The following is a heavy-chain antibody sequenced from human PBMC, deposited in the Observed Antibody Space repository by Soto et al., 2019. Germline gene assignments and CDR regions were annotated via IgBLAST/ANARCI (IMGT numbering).Heavy chain of an antibody. CDR2: IYYSGST. CDR1: GGSISSYY. J-gene: IGHJ3*02. CDR3: ARGGVLDIVVVVAATGAFAI. D-gene: IGHD2-15*01. Sequence: SETLSLTCTVSGGSISSYYWSWIRQPPGKGLEWIGYIYYSGSTNYNPSLKSRVTISVDTSKNQFSLKLSSVTAADTAVYYCARGGVLDIVVVVAATGAFAIWGQGTMVTVSS. V-gene: IGHV4-59*01.